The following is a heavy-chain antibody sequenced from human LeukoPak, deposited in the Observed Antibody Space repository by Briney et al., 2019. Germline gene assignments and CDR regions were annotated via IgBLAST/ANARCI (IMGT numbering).Heavy chain of an antibody. CDR1: GFTFGDYA. J-gene: IGHJ5*02. CDR3: TRAYTQLGFDP. D-gene: IGHD2-2*01. V-gene: IGHV3-49*03. Sequence: PXXSLRLSCTASGFTFGDYAMSWFRPAPGKGLEWVGFIRSKAYGGTTEYAASVKGRFTISRDDSKSIAYLQMNSLKTEDTAVYYCTRAYTQLGFDPWGQGTLVTVSS. CDR2: IRSKAYGGTT.